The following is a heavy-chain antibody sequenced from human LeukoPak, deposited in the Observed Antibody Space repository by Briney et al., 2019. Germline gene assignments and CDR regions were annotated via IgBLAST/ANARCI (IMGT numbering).Heavy chain of an antibody. CDR1: GGSISSSSYY. Sequence: PSETLSLTCTVSGGSISSSSYYWGWIRQPPGKGLEWIGSIYYSGSTYYNPSLKSRVTISVDTSKNQFSLKLSSVTAADTAVYYCARLPPPYSNPRGVFDYWGQGTLVTVSS. D-gene: IGHD4-11*01. J-gene: IGHJ4*02. CDR3: ARLPPPYSNPRGVFDY. V-gene: IGHV4-39*01. CDR2: IYYSGST.